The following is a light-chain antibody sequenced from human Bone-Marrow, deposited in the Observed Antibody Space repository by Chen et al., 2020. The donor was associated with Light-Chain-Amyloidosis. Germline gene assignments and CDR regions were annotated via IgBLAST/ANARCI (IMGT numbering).Light chain of an antibody. Sequence: DIQMTQAPSSVSAAIGDRVTITCRASQDVASGVAWYQQKPGRAPKLLMYATSVLHSGVSLRFSGSGSGTDFSLTITSLQPEDLAVYYCQQASTYPPWTFGQGTKVEIK. CDR2: ATS. CDR1: QDVASG. CDR3: QQASTYPPWT. J-gene: IGKJ1*01. V-gene: IGKV1-12*01.